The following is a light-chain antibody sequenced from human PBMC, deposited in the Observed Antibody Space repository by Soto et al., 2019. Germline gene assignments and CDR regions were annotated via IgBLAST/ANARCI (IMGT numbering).Light chain of an antibody. V-gene: IGKV1-39*01. CDR2: AAS. CDR3: QQSYSTPHT. CDR1: QGIGSY. J-gene: IGKJ1*01. Sequence: DIQMTQSPSSPSASVGDRVTITCRASQGIGSYLNWYQQRPGKAPKLLIYAASSLQGGVPSRFSGSGSGTDFTLTISSLQPEDFATYYCQQSYSTPHTFGQGTKVEIK.